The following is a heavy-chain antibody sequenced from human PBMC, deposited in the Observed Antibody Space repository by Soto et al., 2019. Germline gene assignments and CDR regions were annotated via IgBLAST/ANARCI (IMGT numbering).Heavy chain of an antibody. J-gene: IGHJ5*02. CDR1: VGSVNHGNYS. CDR2: IYYSGRT. D-gene: IGHD1-26*01. V-gene: IGHV4-61*01. Sequence: QVQLQESGPGLVQHSETLTLTCTVSVGSVNHGNYSWSWIRKPPGKGIEWIGHIYYSGRTNYNPALKYGVILSIDKSKKQFSPKVSSVNAADTAVYSCARDPGVGLSGIWIGRWVQVTLVTVSS. CDR3: ARDPGVGLSGIWIGR.